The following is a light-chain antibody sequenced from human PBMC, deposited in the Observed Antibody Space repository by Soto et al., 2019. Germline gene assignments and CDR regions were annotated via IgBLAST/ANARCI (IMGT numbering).Light chain of an antibody. CDR2: DAS. J-gene: IGKJ3*01. V-gene: IGKV3-11*01. CDR3: QQRSHWPPT. CDR1: QSVSSF. Sequence: EIVLTQSPATLSLSPGERATLSCRASQSVSSFLAWYQQKPGQAPRLLMSDASNRATGIPARFSGSGSGTDFTLTISSLEPEDFAVYYCQQRSHWPPTFGPGTKVDIK.